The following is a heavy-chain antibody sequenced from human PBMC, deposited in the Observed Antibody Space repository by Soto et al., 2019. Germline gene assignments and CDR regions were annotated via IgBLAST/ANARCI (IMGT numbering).Heavy chain of an antibody. V-gene: IGHV3-33*01. J-gene: IGHJ4*02. CDR1: GFTFSSYG. D-gene: IGHD3-22*01. Sequence: QVQLVESGGGVVQPGRSLRLSCAASGFTFSSYGMHWVRQAPGKGLEWVAVIWYDGSNKYYADSVKGRFTISRDNFKSTLYLQMNSLTAEDTAVYYCSRVHFADSSGGFAYWGQGPLVTVSS. CDR2: IWYDGSNK. CDR3: SRVHFADSSGGFAY.